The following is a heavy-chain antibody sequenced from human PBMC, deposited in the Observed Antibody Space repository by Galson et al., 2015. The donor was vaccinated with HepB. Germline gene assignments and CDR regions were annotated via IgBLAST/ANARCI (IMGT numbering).Heavy chain of an antibody. Sequence: SVKVSCKASGGTFSSYGISWVRQAPGQGLEWMGVIMPMFGKANHAQKFQGRVTITADKSTSTAYLQLSRLISEDTAVYFCVRGGEMATILRRGAFDLRAQGTMVAVS. V-gene: IGHV1-69*06. CDR3: VRGGEMATILRRGAFDL. CDR2: IMPMFGKA. J-gene: IGHJ3*01. CDR1: GGTFSSYG. D-gene: IGHD5-24*01.